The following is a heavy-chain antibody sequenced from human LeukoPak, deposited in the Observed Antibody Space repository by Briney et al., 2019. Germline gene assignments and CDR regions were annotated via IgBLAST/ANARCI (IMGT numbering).Heavy chain of an antibody. J-gene: IGHJ5*02. Sequence: PGGSLRLSWAASGXTFRNYWMIWVRQAPGKGLEWLGNIKGDGSEKRYADSVRGRFTISRDNAQTSLYLQMNSLRAEDTAVYYCARASDPWLQLTWGQGTLVTVSS. V-gene: IGHV3-7*05. CDR3: ARASDPWLQLT. CDR1: GXTFRNYW. CDR2: IKGDGSEK. D-gene: IGHD5-24*01.